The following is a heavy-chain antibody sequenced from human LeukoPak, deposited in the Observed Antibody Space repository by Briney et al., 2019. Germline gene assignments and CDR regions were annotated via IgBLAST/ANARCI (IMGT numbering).Heavy chain of an antibody. CDR1: GGSISSYY. D-gene: IGHD4-17*01. J-gene: IGHJ5*02. CDR3: ARMGRTTVTTIWFDP. V-gene: IGHV4-59*01. Sequence: SETLSLTCTVSGGSISSYYWSWIRQPPGKGLEWIGYIYYSGSTNYNPSLKSRVTISVDTSKNQFSLKLSSVTAADTAVYYCARMGRTTVTTIWFDPWGQGTLVTVSS. CDR2: IYYSGST.